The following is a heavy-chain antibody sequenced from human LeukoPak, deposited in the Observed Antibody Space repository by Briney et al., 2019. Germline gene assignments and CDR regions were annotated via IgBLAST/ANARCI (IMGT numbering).Heavy chain of an antibody. CDR3: ARGYGDYPYWYFDL. V-gene: IGHV3-21*01. J-gene: IGHJ2*01. D-gene: IGHD4-17*01. Sequence: PGGSLRLSCAASGFTFSSYSMNWVRQAPGKGLEWVSSTSSSSSYIYYADSVKGRFTISRDNAKNSLYLQMNSLRAEDTAVYYCARGYGDYPYWYFDLWGRGTLVTVSS. CDR1: GFTFSSYS. CDR2: TSSSSSYI.